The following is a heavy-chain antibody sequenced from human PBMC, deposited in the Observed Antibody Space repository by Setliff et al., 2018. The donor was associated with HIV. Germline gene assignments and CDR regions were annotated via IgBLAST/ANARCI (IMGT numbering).Heavy chain of an antibody. CDR2: IYHSGRT. V-gene: IGHV4-39*07. CDR3: ARDQPQDYDSLTGYYTGRYFDY. CDR1: GGSISSNSYY. Sequence: PSETLSLTCTVSGGSISSNSYYWGWIRQPPGKGLEWIGSIYHSGRTYYNPSLKSRVTISVDTSKNQFSLKLTSVTAADTAVYYCARDQPQDYDSLTGYYTGRYFDYWGRGTRVTVS. D-gene: IGHD3-9*01. J-gene: IGHJ4*02.